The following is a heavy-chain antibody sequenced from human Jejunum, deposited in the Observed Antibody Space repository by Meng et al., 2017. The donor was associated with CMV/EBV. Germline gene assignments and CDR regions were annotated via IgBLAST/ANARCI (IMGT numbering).Heavy chain of an antibody. V-gene: IGHV3-74*01. CDR2: IFNERSRK. D-gene: IGHD1-14*01. J-gene: IGHJ4*02. CDR1: GFSLNNCW. CDR3: VRDNSGVDY. Sequence: RLTCKASGFSLNNCWMNWVRQGTGKGLVWVSHIFNERSRKTYAESVKGRFTISRDNAKNTVYLQMNSLRVEDTGIYYCVRDNSGVDYWGQGTLVTVSS.